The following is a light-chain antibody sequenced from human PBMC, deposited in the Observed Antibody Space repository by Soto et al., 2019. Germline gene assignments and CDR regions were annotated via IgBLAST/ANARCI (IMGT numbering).Light chain of an antibody. V-gene: IGKV1-16*02. J-gene: IGKJ2*01. CDR1: QSINNY. Sequence: DIQMTQSPSSLSASVGDRVTITCRASQSINNYVDGFPQKPGKAPKSVIYGASSLQSGVPSKFRGSGSGTDFTLTISSLQPEDVATYYCQQYNDFPYTFGQGTKVEIK. CDR2: GAS. CDR3: QQYNDFPYT.